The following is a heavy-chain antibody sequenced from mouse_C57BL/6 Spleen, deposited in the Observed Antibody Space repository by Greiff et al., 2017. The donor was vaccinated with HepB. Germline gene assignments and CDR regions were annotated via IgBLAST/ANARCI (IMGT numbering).Heavy chain of an antibody. J-gene: IGHJ2*01. D-gene: IGHD2-3*01. Sequence: VQLQQPGAELVMPGASVKLSCKASGYTFTSYWMHWVKQRPGQGLEWIGEIDPSDSYTNYNQKFKGKSTLTVDKSSSTAYMQLSSLTSEDSAVYYCARCLYDGQPYFDYWGQGTTLTVSS. CDR3: ARCLYDGQPYFDY. CDR1: GYTFTSYW. V-gene: IGHV1-69*01. CDR2: IDPSDSYT.